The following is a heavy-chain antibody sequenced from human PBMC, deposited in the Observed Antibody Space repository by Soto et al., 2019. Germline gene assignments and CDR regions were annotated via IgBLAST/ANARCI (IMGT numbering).Heavy chain of an antibody. CDR1: GYTFTGYY. Sequence: QVQLVQFGAEVKKPGASVNVSCKASGYTFTGYYMHWVRQAPGQGIEWMGWINPNSGGTNYAQKFQGRVTMTRDTSISTAYMELSRLRSDDTAVYYCARSERFYYYDSSGYPLDVWGQGTTVTVSS. CDR2: INPNSGGT. D-gene: IGHD3-22*01. J-gene: IGHJ6*02. CDR3: ARSERFYYYDSSGYPLDV. V-gene: IGHV1-2*02.